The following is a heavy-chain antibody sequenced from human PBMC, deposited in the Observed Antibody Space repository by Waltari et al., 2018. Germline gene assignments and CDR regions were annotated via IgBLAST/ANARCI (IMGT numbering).Heavy chain of an antibody. Sequence: QLQLQESGPRLVRPSETLSLICRVSGVSITSNTHYWAWIRQSPGQGLGWIGTVSYSGTTSISPSLKSRVSVSRDTSKNQVSLILGSVTAADMAVYYCATYIGASVGTAAFDVWGQGTMVTVSS. CDR3: ATYIGASVGTAAFDV. J-gene: IGHJ3*01. D-gene: IGHD5-12*01. V-gene: IGHV4-39*01. CDR2: VSYSGTT. CDR1: GVSITSNTHY.